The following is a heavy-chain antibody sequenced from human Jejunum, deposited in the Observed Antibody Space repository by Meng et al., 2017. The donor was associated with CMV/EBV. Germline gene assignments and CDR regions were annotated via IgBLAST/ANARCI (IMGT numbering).Heavy chain of an antibody. V-gene: IGHV4-61*01. D-gene: IGHD3-16*01. CDR3: AWGPNMYYFDY. Sequence: VSGGSVNSHNYYWTWIRQPPGNGLEWIGYVSYSGSTNYNPSLETRITISVDTSKNQFSLRLTSMTPADTAVYYCAWGPNMYYFDYWGQGIPVTVSS. CDR2: VSYSGST. J-gene: IGHJ4*02. CDR1: GGSVNSHNYY.